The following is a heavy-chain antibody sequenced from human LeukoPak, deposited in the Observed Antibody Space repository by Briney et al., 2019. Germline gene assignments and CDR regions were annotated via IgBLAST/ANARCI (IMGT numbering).Heavy chain of an antibody. CDR2: ISSSSSYI. Sequence: GGSLRLSCVASGYTFSDHGMHWVRQAPGKGLEWVSSISSSSSYIYYADSVKGRFTISRDNAKNSLYLQMNSLRAEDTAVYYCARDSSSWYRPDYWGQGTLVTVSS. V-gene: IGHV3-21*01. J-gene: IGHJ4*02. D-gene: IGHD6-13*01. CDR1: GYTFSDHG. CDR3: ARDSSSWYRPDY.